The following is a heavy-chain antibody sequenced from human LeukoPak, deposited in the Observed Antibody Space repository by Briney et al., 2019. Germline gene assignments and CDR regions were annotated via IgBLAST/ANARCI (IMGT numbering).Heavy chain of an antibody. J-gene: IGHJ5*02. CDR1: GGSISSYY. Sequence: SETLSLTCTVSGGSISSYYWSWIRQPPGKGLEWIGEINHSGSTNYNPSLKSRVTISVDTSKNQFSLKLSSVTAADTAVYYCARGEGGAGSFDPWGQGTLVTVSS. V-gene: IGHV4-34*01. CDR3: ARGEGGAGSFDP. CDR2: INHSGST. D-gene: IGHD2-21*01.